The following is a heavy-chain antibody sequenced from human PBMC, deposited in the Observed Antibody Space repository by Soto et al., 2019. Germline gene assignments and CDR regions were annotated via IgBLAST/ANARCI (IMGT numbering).Heavy chain of an antibody. Sequence: GSLRLSCAASGFTFSSYGMHWVRQAPGKGLEWVAIISYDGNNKYYADSVKGRFTISRDNSKNMVYLQMNSLRPEDTAVYYCEKPKENYYDSSPGESWGQGALVTVYS. J-gene: IGHJ4*02. D-gene: IGHD3-22*01. CDR3: EKPKENYYDSSPGES. CDR1: GFTFSSYG. CDR2: ISYDGNNK. V-gene: IGHV3-30*18.